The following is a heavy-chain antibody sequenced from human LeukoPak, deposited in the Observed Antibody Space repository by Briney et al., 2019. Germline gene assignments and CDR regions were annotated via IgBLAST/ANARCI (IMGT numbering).Heavy chain of an antibody. CDR2: IQQDGSEK. Sequence: GGSLRLSCAASGFTFSDYWMSRVRQAPGKGLEWVANIQQDGSEKYYVDSVKGRFTISRDNAKKSLFLQVSSLRGEDTAVYYWARDYYDSSGQLHAGAHVFDIWGKGTMVTVSS. CDR1: GFTFSDYW. CDR3: ARDYYDSSGQLHAGAHVFDI. V-gene: IGHV3-7*01. J-gene: IGHJ3*02. D-gene: IGHD3-22*01.